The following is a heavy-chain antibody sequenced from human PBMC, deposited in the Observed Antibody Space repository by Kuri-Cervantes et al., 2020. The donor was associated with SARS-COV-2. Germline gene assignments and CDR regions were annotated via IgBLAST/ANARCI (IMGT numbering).Heavy chain of an antibody. Sequence: GGSLRLSCAASGFTFSGHWIHWARQAPGKGLEWVSYISSSGSTIYYADSVKGRFTISRDNAKNSLYLQMNSLRAEDTAVYYCARGDCSSTSCYVKVSDLNYYYYGMDVWGQGTTVTVSS. J-gene: IGHJ6*02. V-gene: IGHV3-48*04. CDR3: ARGDCSSTSCYVKVSDLNYYYYGMDV. CDR2: ISSSGSTI. CDR1: GFTFSGHW. D-gene: IGHD2-2*01.